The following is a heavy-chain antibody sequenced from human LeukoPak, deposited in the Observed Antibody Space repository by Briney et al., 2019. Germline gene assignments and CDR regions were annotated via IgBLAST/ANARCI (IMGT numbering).Heavy chain of an antibody. CDR1: GFTFSRSW. V-gene: IGHV3-74*01. D-gene: IGHD2-15*01. CDR3: VRDFELLSTPGDDFDF. CDR2: IDYDGRVI. Sequence: HLGGSLRLSCAACGFTFSRSWMHWVRQAPGKGLMWVSRIDYDGRVISYADSVKGRFTISRDNSKNTLYLQMNSLRVEDTAVYYFVRDFELLSTPGDDFDFWGQGTLVTVSS. J-gene: IGHJ4*02.